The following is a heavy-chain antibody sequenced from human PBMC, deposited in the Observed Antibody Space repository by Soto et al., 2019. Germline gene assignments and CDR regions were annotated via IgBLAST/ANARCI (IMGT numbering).Heavy chain of an antibody. Sequence: QVQLVQSGAEVKKPGSSVKVSCKASGGTFSNYAFSWVRQAPGEGLVWLGGIMRNFGRADYGQKFRGRVTITADESTTTAHMELSSLRSEDTAIYYCASWLKEAGIGGNYSYGMDVWGQGTTVTVSS. J-gene: IGHJ6*02. V-gene: IGHV1-69*12. D-gene: IGHD6-19*01. CDR1: GGTFSNYA. CDR3: ASWLKEAGIGGNYSYGMDV. CDR2: IMRNFGRA.